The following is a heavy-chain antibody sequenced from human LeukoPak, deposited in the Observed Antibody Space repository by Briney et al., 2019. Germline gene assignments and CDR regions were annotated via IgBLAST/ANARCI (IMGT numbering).Heavy chain of an antibody. CDR1: GFTVSSNY. V-gene: IGHV3-23*01. CDR2: ISGSGGST. Sequence: GGSLRLSCAASGFTVSSNYMSWVRQAPGKGLEWVSAISGSGGSTYYADSVKGRFTISRDNSKNTLYLQMNSLRAEDTAVYYCAKRQAETTSRLPAEYFQHWGQGTLVTVSS. J-gene: IGHJ1*01. CDR3: AKRQAETTSRLPAEYFQH. D-gene: IGHD1/OR15-1a*01.